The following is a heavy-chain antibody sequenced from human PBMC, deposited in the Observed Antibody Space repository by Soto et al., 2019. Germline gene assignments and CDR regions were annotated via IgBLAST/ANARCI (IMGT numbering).Heavy chain of an antibody. J-gene: IGHJ4*02. CDR3: ASSYCSGGSCYTLYFDY. V-gene: IGHV4-31*03. CDR2: IYYSGST. Sequence: SETLSLTCTVSGGSISSGGYYWSWIRQHPGKGLEWIGYIYYSGSTYYNPSLKSRVTISVDTSKNQFSLKLSSVTAADTAVYYCASSYCSGGSCYTLYFDYWGQGTLVTVSS. D-gene: IGHD2-15*01. CDR1: GGSISSGGYY.